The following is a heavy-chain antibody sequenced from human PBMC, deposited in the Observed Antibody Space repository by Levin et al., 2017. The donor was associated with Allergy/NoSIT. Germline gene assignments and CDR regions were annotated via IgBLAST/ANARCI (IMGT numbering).Heavy chain of an antibody. CDR1: GYTFTSYD. Sequence: ASVKVSCKASGYTFTSYDINWVRQATGQGLEWMGWMNPNSGNTGYAQKFQGRVTMTRNTSISTAYMELSSLRSEDTAVYYCARGPGPAPNDRYYDFWSGYYVGYDYYGMDVWGQGTTVTVSS. CDR2: MNPNSGNT. J-gene: IGHJ6*02. D-gene: IGHD3-3*01. V-gene: IGHV1-8*01. CDR3: ARGPGPAPNDRYYDFWSGYYVGYDYYGMDV.